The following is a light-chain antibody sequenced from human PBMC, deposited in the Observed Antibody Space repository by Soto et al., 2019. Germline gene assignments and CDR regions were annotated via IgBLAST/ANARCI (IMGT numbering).Light chain of an antibody. Sequence: EIVLTQSPATLSLSAGERATLSCGASQSVSSGYLAWYQKKPGLAPRLLIYDASSRASGIPDRFSGSGSGTDFTLTISRVEPEDFAVYYCHQYSSSPFTFGPGTRLEIK. CDR3: HQYSSSPFT. V-gene: IGKV3D-20*01. CDR2: DAS. CDR1: QSVSSGY. J-gene: IGKJ5*01.